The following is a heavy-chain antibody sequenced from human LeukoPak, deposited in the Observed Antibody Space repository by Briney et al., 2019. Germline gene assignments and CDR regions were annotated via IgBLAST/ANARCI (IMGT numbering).Heavy chain of an antibody. CDR3: ARDLLTIKYNSPDS. CDR1: GFTFSSYE. V-gene: IGHV3-48*03. CDR2: ISSSGSAI. J-gene: IGHJ5*01. D-gene: IGHD6-6*01. Sequence: PGGSLRLSCAASGFTFSSYEMNWVRQAPGKGLEWVSYISSSGSAIYYADSVKGRFTISRYNAKNSLYLQMNSLRVEDTAVYYCARDLLTIKYNSPDSWGQGTLVTVSS.